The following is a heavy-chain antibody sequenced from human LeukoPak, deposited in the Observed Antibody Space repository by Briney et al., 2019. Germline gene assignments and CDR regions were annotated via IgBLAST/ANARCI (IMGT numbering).Heavy chain of an antibody. Sequence: PGGSLRLSCAASGFTFNSYWMSWVRQAPGKGLEWVANIKPDGSEKYYVDFVKGRFTISRANAKNSVYLQMNSLRVEDTAVYYCARDGIDYWGQGTLVTVSS. J-gene: IGHJ4*02. CDR1: GFTFNSYW. CDR2: IKPDGSEK. D-gene: IGHD1-26*01. CDR3: ARDGIDY. V-gene: IGHV3-7*04.